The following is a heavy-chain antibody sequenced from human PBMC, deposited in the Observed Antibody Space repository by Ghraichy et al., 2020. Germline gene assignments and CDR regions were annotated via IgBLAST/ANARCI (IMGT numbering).Heavy chain of an antibody. CDR2: ISKSSTHI. J-gene: IGHJ6*02. CDR3: ARDGSGFSGTWYNNYALDV. Sequence: GGSLRLSCAASGFTFSDYSMNWVRQAPGKGLEWVSSISKSSTHILYADSVKGRFTISRDNAKNSLYLQMNSLRAEDTAVFYCARDGSGFSGTWYNNYALDVWGQGTTVTVSS. D-gene: IGHD6-13*01. CDR1: GFTFSDYS. V-gene: IGHV3-21*01.